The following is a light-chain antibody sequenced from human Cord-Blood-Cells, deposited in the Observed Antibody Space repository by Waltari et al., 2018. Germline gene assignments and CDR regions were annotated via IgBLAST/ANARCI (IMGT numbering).Light chain of an antibody. CDR2: AVS. V-gene: IGLV2-11*01. CDR1: SSDVVGYNY. J-gene: IGLJ3*02. CDR3: CSYAGSYTWV. Sequence: QSALTQPRSVSGSPGQSVTISCTGTSSDVVGYNYVSWYQQHPAKAPKLIIYAVSKRPAGVPDRFSGSKSGNTASLTISGLQAEDEADYYCCSYAGSYTWVFGGGTKLTVL.